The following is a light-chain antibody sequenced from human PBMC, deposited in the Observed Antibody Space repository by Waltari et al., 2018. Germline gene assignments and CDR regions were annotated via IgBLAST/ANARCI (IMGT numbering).Light chain of an antibody. CDR1: SDDARTYNF. CDR2: EVT. J-gene: IGLJ3*02. Sequence: QSALTQPASVSGSAGPSITISCPGTSDDARTYNFLSWSQQNPGKAPRLLLSEVTKRPSGVSSRFSGSKSGITASLTISGLQTEDEADYYCCSYAGGATWVFGGGTKLTVL. V-gene: IGLV2-23*02. CDR3: CSYAGGATWV.